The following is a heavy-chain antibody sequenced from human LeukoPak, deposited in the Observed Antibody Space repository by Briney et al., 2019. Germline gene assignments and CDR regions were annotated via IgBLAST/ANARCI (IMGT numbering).Heavy chain of an antibody. V-gene: IGHV3-7*01. Sequence: PGGSLRLSCAASGFTFSDFAMSWVRQAPGKGLEWVANIKQDGSEKYYVDSVKGRFTISRDNAKNSLYLQMNSLRAEDTAVYYCARDRRMTTVTTGLDYWGQGTLVTVSS. CDR1: GFTFSDFA. D-gene: IGHD4-17*01. J-gene: IGHJ4*02. CDR3: ARDRRMTTVTTGLDY. CDR2: IKQDGSEK.